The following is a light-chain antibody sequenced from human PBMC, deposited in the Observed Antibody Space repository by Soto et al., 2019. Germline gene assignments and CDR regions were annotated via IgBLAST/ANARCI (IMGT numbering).Light chain of an antibody. CDR3: SSYTGSSTYG. J-gene: IGLJ1*01. Sequence: QSALTQPASVSGSPGQSIAISCTGTSSDVGGYNYVSWYQQHPGKAPKLIIYDVSNRPSGVSNRFSGSKSGNTASLTISGLQAEDEADYYCSSYTGSSTYGFGTGTKLTVL. CDR1: SSDVGGYNY. V-gene: IGLV2-14*03. CDR2: DVS.